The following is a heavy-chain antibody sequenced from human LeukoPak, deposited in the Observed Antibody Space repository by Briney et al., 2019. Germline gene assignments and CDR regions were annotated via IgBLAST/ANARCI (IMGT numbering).Heavy chain of an antibody. CDR1: GGSISSYY. J-gene: IGHJ5*02. Sequence: SETLSLTCTVSGGSISSYYWSWIRQPPGKGLEWIGYISYSGSTNYNPSLKSRVSISVETSKNQFSLKLSSVTAADTAVYYCARDPSIAVADWFDPWGQGTLVTVSS. CDR2: ISYSGST. V-gene: IGHV4-59*01. CDR3: ARDPSIAVADWFDP. D-gene: IGHD6-19*01.